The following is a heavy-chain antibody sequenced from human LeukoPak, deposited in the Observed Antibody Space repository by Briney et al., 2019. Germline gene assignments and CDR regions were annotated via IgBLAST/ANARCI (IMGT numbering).Heavy chain of an antibody. CDR3: ARDPVLLWFGAFDY. CDR1: GFTFSSYS. D-gene: IGHD3-10*01. Sequence: GGSLRLSCAASGFTFSSYSMNWVRQAPGKGLEWVSSISSSSSYIYYADSVKGRFTISRDNAKNSLYLQMNSLRAEDTAVYYCARDPVLLWFGAFDYWGQGTLVTVSS. J-gene: IGHJ4*02. CDR2: ISSSSSYI. V-gene: IGHV3-21*01.